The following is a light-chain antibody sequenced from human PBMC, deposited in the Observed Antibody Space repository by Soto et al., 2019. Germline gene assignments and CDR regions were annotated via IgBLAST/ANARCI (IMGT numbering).Light chain of an antibody. J-gene: IGLJ2*01. CDR3: CSYAGSYILI. V-gene: IGLV2-11*01. CDR1: SSEVGGYDY. CDR2: DVS. Sequence: QSALTQPRSLSGSPGQSVTISCTGTSSEVGGYDYVSWYQQHPGKVPKLMIFDVSKRPSGVPDRFSGSKSGNTASLTISGLQAEDEADYHCCSYAGSYILIFGGGTKVTVL.